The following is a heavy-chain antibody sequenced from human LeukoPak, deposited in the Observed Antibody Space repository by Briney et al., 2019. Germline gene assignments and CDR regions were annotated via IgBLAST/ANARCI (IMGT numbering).Heavy chain of an antibody. CDR2: IYHSGST. J-gene: IGHJ6*02. CDR3: ARAYTVWTDYEPRYYYGMDV. V-gene: IGHV4-4*02. Sequence: SGTLSLTCAVSGASISSSHWWSWVRQPPGKGLELIGEIYHSGSTNYNPSLKSRVTMSVDRSKNHFSLNVSSVTAADTAVYYCARAYTVWTDYEPRYYYGMDVWGQGTTVTVSS. CDR1: GASISSSHW. D-gene: IGHD3-16*01.